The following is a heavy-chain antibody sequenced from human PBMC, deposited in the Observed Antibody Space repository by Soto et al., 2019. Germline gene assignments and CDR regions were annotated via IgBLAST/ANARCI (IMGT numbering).Heavy chain of an antibody. J-gene: IGHJ3*02. CDR1: GFTFSSYA. D-gene: IGHD6-19*01. Sequence: PGGSLRLSCAASGFTFSSYAMHWVRQAPGKGLEWVAVISYDGSNKYYADSVKGRFTISRDNSKNTLYLQMNSLRAEDTAVYYCAKELAVAGTNSYDAFDIWGQGTMVTVSS. V-gene: IGHV3-30-3*01. CDR2: ISYDGSNK. CDR3: AKELAVAGTNSYDAFDI.